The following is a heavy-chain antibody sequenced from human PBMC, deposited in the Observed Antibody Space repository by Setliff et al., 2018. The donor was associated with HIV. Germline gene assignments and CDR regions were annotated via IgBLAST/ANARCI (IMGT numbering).Heavy chain of an antibody. CDR3: ARHASTWYYDTSGPHFDY. V-gene: IGHV1-3*01. CDR1: GYSFTTYA. J-gene: IGHJ4*02. D-gene: IGHD3-22*01. CDR2: LNAGDGDS. Sequence: AASVKVSCKASGYSFTTYAIHWVRQAPGQRLEWMGWLNAGDGDSGPSQEFRGRVIFTRDTSASTAYMELRSLRSDDTAVYYCARHASTWYYDTSGPHFDYWGQGTLVTVSS.